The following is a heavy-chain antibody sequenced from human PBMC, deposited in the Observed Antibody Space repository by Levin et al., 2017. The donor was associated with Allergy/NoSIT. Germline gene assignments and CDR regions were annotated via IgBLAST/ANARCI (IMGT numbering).Heavy chain of an antibody. J-gene: IGHJ3*02. CDR1: GGSISSGGYY. CDR3: AREGQSGAFDI. CDR2: IYYSGST. V-gene: IGHV4-31*03. D-gene: IGHD1-26*01. Sequence: PSETLSLTCTVSGGSISSGGYYWSWIRQHPGKGLEWIGYIYYSGSTYYNPSLKSRVTMSVDTSKNQFSLNLTSLTAADTAVYFCAREGQSGAFDIWGQGTMVTVSS.